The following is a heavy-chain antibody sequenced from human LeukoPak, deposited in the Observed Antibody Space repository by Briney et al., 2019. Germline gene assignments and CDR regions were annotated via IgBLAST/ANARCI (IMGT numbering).Heavy chain of an antibody. V-gene: IGHV1-2*02. J-gene: IGHJ5*02. CDR1: GYTFTGYY. D-gene: IGHD2-15*01. CDR2: INPSSGAT. CDR3: AGGHCSGGSCYAYNWFDP. Sequence: ASVKVSCKASGYTFTGYYMYWVRRAPGQGLEWMGWINPSSGATNYAQKFQGRVTMTRDTSISTAYMELSRLRSDDTAVYYCAGGHCSGGSCYAYNWFDPWGQGTLVTVSS.